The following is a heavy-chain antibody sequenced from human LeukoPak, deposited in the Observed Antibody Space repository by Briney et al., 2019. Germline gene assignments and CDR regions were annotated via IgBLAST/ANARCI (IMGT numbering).Heavy chain of an antibody. D-gene: IGHD3-10*01. CDR3: ARVPQPYYYGSGSYRNYYYYYMDV. V-gene: IGHV1-2*06. CDR2: INPNSGGT. J-gene: IGHJ6*03. CDR1: GYTFTGYY. Sequence: ASVKVSCKASGYTFTGYYMHWVRQAPGQELGWMGRINPNSGGTNYAQKFQGRVTMTRDTSISTAYMELSRLRSDDTAVYYCARVPQPYYYGSGSYRNYYYYYMDVWGKGTTVTISS.